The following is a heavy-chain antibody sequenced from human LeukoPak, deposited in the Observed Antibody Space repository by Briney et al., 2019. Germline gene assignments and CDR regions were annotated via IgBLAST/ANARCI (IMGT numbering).Heavy chain of an antibody. Sequence: GGSLRLSCAASGFTFSSYGMHWVRQAPGKGLEWVAVISYDGSNKYYADSVKGRFTISRDNSKNTLYLQINSLRAEDTAVYYCLLSTTSLDYWGQGTLVTVSS. D-gene: IGHD4-11*01. CDR1: GFTFSSYG. J-gene: IGHJ4*02. V-gene: IGHV3-30*03. CDR2: ISYDGSNK. CDR3: LLSTTSLDY.